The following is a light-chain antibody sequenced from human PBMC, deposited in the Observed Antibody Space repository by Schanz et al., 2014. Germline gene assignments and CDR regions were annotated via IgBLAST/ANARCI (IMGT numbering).Light chain of an antibody. J-gene: IGLJ3*02. CDR2: EVS. Sequence: QSALTQPPSASGSPGQSVTISCTGTNSDVGGYNYVSWYQQHPGKAPKLMIYEVSKRPSGVPDRFSGSKSGNTASLTISGLQAEDESDYYCSSYTSSSTPWVFGGGTKLTVL. CDR3: SSYTSSSTPWV. V-gene: IGLV2-8*01. CDR1: NSDVGGYNY.